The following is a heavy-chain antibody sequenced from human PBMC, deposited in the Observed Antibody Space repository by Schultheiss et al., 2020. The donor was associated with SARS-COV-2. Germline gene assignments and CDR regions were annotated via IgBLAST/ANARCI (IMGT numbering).Heavy chain of an antibody. Sequence: GGSLRLSCAASGFTFSNAWMNWVRQGPGKGLEWVSAISGSGADTHYADSVKGRFSVSRDNSKNTLYLQMNSLRAEDTAVYYCARPSVVTARSWYFDLWGRGTLVTVSS. D-gene: IGHD2-21*02. J-gene: IGHJ2*01. CDR1: GFTFSNAW. V-gene: IGHV3-23*01. CDR3: ARPSVVTARSWYFDL. CDR2: ISGSGADT.